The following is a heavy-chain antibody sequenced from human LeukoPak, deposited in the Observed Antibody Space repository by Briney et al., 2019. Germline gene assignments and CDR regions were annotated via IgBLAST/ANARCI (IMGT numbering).Heavy chain of an antibody. CDR1: GDSITTKTYS. D-gene: IGHD6-19*01. CDR2: IYSSGST. Sequence: PSETLSLTCAVSGDSITTKTYSWGWLRQPPGEDLEWIANIYSSGSTFYNPSLKSRITMSVDTSENRFSLRLSSLSAADTAVYYCARVRAVSVSFDSWGQGTLVTVSS. J-gene: IGHJ4*02. CDR3: ARVRAVSVSFDS. V-gene: IGHV4-39*07.